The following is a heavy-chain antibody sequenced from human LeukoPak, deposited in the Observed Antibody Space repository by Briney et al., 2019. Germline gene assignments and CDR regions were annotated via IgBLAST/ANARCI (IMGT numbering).Heavy chain of an antibody. J-gene: IGHJ4*02. CDR3: ATDRGSSGYYS. CDR1: GYTFTNNF. V-gene: IGHV1-24*01. Sequence: ASVKVSCKASGYTFTNNFMHWVRQAPGKGLEWMGGFDPEDGETIYAQKFQGRVTMTEDTSTDTAYMELSSLRSEDTAVYYCATDRGSSGYYSWGQGTLVTVSS. CDR2: FDPEDGET. D-gene: IGHD3-22*01.